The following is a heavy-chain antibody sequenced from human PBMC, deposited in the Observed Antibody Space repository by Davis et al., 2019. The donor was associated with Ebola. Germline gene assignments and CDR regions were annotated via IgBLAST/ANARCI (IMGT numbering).Heavy chain of an antibody. J-gene: IGHJ6*02. D-gene: IGHD2-2*01. CDR3: ARVRGYCSSTSCPAYGMDV. CDR2: FIPVYGAA. CDR1: GDIFSAYT. Sequence: SVKVSCKASGDIFSAYTLNWVRQAPGQGLEWMGGFIPVYGAANYAQKFQGRVTITADESASTAYMELSSLTSENTAVYYCARVRGYCSSTSCPAYGMDVWGQGTTVTVSS. V-gene: IGHV1-69*13.